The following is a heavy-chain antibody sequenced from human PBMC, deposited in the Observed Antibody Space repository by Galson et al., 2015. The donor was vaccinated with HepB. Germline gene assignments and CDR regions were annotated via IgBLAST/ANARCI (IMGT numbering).Heavy chain of an antibody. CDR3: ASVAAIRASGGFDP. V-gene: IGHV1-18*04. CDR2: ISAYNGNT. J-gene: IGHJ5*02. CDR1: GYTFTSYG. D-gene: IGHD2-2*02. Sequence: SVKVSCKASGYTFTSYGISWVRQAPGQGLEWMGWISAYNGNTNYAQKLQGRVTMTTDTSTSTAYMELRSLRSDDTAVYYCASVAAIRASGGFDPWGQGTLVTVSS.